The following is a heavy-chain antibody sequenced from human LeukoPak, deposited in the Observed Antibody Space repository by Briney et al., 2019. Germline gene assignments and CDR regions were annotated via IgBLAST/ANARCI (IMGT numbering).Heavy chain of an antibody. J-gene: IGHJ3*02. CDR3: ARGINWRWDAAFDI. D-gene: IGHD1-20*01. CDR2: INTNTGNP. CDR1: GYTFTSYA. Sequence: GASVKVSCKASGYTFTSYAMNWVRQAPGQGLEWMGWINTNTGNPTYAQGFTGRFVFSLDASVSTAYLQISSLKAEDTAVYYCARGINWRWDAAFDIWGQGTMVTVSS. V-gene: IGHV7-4-1*02.